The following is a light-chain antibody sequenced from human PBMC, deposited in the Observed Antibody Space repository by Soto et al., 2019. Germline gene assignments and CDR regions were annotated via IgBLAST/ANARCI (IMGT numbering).Light chain of an antibody. CDR2: GAS. J-gene: IGKJ4*01. Sequence: EIVMTQSPATLSVSPGERATLFCRASQNIGGTLAWYQQKPGQAPRLLFYGASTRASGIPARFSGSGSGTEFTLTIRSLQYEDFAVYYCQQFHNWPPITFGGGTQVEI. CDR1: QNIGGT. CDR3: QQFHNWPPIT. V-gene: IGKV3-15*01.